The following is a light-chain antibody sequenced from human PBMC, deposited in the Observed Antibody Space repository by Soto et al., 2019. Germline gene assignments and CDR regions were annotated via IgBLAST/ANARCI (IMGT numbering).Light chain of an antibody. CDR3: QQANSFTIT. CDR2: GAS. V-gene: IGKV1-12*01. J-gene: IGKJ5*01. Sequence: IQRTQSPPSVSASVGERVTITCRASQDVGKWLAWYQKKPGKDPTLLIHGASSLQSGVPPRYSGSGYGTDFNLTISRLQTEEFATYYCQQANSFTITFGQGTRLEIK. CDR1: QDVGKW.